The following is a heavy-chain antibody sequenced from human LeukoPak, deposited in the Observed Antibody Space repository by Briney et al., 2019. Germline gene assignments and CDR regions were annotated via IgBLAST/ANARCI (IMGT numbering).Heavy chain of an antibody. V-gene: IGHV3-74*01. Sequence: GGSLRLSCAASGFTFSTYWMHWVRHAPGKGLVWVSRINSDGIITKYADSVKGRFTISRDNAKNTLYLQMNSLRAEDTAVYYCAKEHTPHYYDSSGYYYDYWGQGTLVTVSS. CDR2: INSDGIIT. CDR1: GFTFSTYW. D-gene: IGHD3-22*01. CDR3: AKEHTPHYYDSSGYYYDY. J-gene: IGHJ4*02.